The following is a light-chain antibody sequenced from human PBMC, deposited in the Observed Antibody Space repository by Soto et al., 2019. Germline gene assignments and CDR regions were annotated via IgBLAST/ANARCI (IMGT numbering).Light chain of an antibody. V-gene: IGLV2-11*02. CDR3: CSYAGNNAVI. CDR1: SSDVGAYNS. Sequence: QSALTQPRSVSGSSGQSVTISCSGTSSDVGAYNSVSWYQLHPGKAPKLILYDVSRRPSGVPARFSASKSDNTASLTISGLQAEDEADYYCCSYAGNNAVIFGGRTKLTVL. CDR2: DVS. J-gene: IGLJ2*01.